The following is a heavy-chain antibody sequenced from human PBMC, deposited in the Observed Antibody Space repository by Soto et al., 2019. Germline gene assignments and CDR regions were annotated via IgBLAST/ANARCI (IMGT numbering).Heavy chain of an antibody. Sequence: PGGSLRLSCAASGFTFSSYAMSWVRQAPGKGLEWVSAISGSGGSTYYADSVKGRFTISRDNSKNTLYLQMNSLRAEDTAVYYCAKSPTVVTQAIVSRDYWGQGTLVTVSS. J-gene: IGHJ4*02. D-gene: IGHD2-15*01. V-gene: IGHV3-23*01. CDR2: ISGSGGST. CDR1: GFTFSSYA. CDR3: AKSPTVVTQAIVSRDY.